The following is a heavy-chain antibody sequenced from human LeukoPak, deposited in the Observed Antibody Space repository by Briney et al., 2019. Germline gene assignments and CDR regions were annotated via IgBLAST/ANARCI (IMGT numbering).Heavy chain of an antibody. D-gene: IGHD3-22*01. Sequence: PGGSLRLSCAASGFTFSSYAMSWVRQAPGKGLEWVSAIIGSGGSTYYADSVKGRFTISRDNSKNTLYLQMNSLRAEDTAVYYCAKLPTIYSSGYFDYWGQGTLVTVSS. CDR2: IIGSGGST. CDR1: GFTFSSYA. CDR3: AKLPTIYSSGYFDY. V-gene: IGHV3-23*01. J-gene: IGHJ4*02.